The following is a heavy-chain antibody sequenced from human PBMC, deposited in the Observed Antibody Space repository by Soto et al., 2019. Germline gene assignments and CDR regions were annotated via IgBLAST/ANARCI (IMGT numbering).Heavy chain of an antibody. V-gene: IGHV3-21*06. J-gene: IGHJ4*02. D-gene: IGHD3-10*01. CDR1: GFTFSYYP. CDR3: AREGVHNYTEYYFDY. CDR2: ISGVRDYI. Sequence: EVQLVESGGGLVNPGGSLRLSCAASGFTFSYYPLHWVRRAPGKGLEWVSSISGVRDYIRYADSVKGRFAISGDNAKTSLYLQMNSLTAEDTAVYSCAREGVHNYTEYYFDYWGQGTLVTVSS.